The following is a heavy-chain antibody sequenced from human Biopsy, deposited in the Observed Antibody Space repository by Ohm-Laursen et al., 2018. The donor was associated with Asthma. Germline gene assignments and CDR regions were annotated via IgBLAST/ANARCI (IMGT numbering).Heavy chain of an antibody. Sequence: SLRLSCAASGFAVSRDHMFWVRQAPGKGLEWVSVIYSGGTSHTADSVRGRFTISRDYSKNTLYLQMHSLRAEDTAVYCCARGDSSNWSHYYFDYWGRGTLVTVSS. CDR2: IYSGGTS. V-gene: IGHV3-53*01. D-gene: IGHD3-22*01. CDR1: GFAVSRDH. J-gene: IGHJ4*02. CDR3: ARGDSSNWSHYYFDY.